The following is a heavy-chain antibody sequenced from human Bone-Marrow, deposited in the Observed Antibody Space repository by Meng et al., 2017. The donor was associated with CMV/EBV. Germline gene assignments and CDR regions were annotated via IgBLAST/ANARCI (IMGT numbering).Heavy chain of an antibody. D-gene: IGHD3-22*01. CDR1: GFSFPNYG. Sequence: WAGSGFSFPNYGMHWVRQAPGKGLEWVAIIWYDGRNKYYGDSVRGRFTISRDNSQRTVDLQMNSLRAEDTAVYYCAKPGGSSGYPPDYWGQGILVTVSS. J-gene: IGHJ4*02. CDR3: AKPGGSSGYPPDY. CDR2: IWYDGRNK. V-gene: IGHV3-33*06.